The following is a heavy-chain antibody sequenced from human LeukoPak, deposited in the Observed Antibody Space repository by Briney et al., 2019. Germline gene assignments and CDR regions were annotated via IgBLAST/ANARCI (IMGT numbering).Heavy chain of an antibody. Sequence: GGSLRLSCTTSGFTFGDYAMSWCRQAPGKGLEWVSFIGSKAYGGTTQYAASVKGRFTISRDDSKNTLYLQMNSLKTEDTAVYYCTTGWNVGATRDFDYWGQGTLVTVSS. CDR2: IGSKAYGGTT. CDR1: GFTFGDYA. J-gene: IGHJ4*02. V-gene: IGHV3-49*03. D-gene: IGHD1-26*01. CDR3: TTGWNVGATRDFDY.